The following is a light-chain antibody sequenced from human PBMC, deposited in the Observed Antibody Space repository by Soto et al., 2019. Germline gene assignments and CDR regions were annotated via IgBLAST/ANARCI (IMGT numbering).Light chain of an antibody. CDR2: EGS. CDR1: SSDVGSYSL. J-gene: IGLJ2*01. Sequence: QSALTQPASVSGSPGQSITISCTGTSSDVGSYSLVSWYQQHPGKAPKLMIFEGSKRPSGVSNRFSGSKSGNTASLTISGLQAEDEADYYCCSYSRSTVVFGGGTKVTVL. CDR3: CSYSRSTVV. V-gene: IGLV2-23*01.